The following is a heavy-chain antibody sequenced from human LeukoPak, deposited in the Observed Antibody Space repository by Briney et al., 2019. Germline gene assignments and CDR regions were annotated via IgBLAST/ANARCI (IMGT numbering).Heavy chain of an antibody. J-gene: IGHJ4*02. CDR1: GDSVSSNSAA. V-gene: IGHV6-1*01. CDR3: AREGPWIGYSDSTGYYY. Sequence: SQTLSLTCAISGDSVSSNSAAWNWIRQSPSRGLEWLGRTYYRSKWYNDYAVSLKSRITINPDTSKYHFSLQLNSVTPEDTAVYYCAREGPWIGYSDSTGYYYWGQGTLVTVPS. D-gene: IGHD3-22*01. CDR2: TYYRSKWYN.